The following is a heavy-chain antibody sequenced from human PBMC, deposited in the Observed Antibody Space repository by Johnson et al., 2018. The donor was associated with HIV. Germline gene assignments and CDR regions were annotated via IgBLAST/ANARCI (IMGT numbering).Heavy chain of an antibody. CDR3: ARAPRWFNVFDI. CDR1: GFTFSSYW. Sequence: VQLVASGGGLVQPGGSLRLSCPASGFTFSSYWMNWVRQAPGKGLEWVANIKQDGSEKYYVDSVKGRFTISRDNAKTSLYLQMNSLRAEDTAVYYCARAPRWFNVFDIWGQGTMVTVSS. J-gene: IGHJ3*02. D-gene: IGHD4-23*01. CDR2: IKQDGSEK. V-gene: IGHV3-7*05.